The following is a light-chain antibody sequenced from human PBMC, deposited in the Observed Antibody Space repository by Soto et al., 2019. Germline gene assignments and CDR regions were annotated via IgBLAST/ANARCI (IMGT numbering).Light chain of an antibody. J-gene: IGLJ3*02. V-gene: IGLV2-14*01. CDR3: SSYTSSTTWV. CDR1: SSDVRGYKF. Sequence: QSALTQPASVSGSPGQWITISCTGSSSDVRGYKFVSWYQQHPGKAPKLMIYEVSNRPSGVSNRFSGSKSGNTASLTISGLQAEDEADYYCSSYTSSTTWVFGGGTKLTVL. CDR2: EVS.